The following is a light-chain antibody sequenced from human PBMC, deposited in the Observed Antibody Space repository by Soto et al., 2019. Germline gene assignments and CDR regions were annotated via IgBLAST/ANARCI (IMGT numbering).Light chain of an antibody. CDR3: QTRSNWPLT. CDR2: DTS. J-gene: IGKJ4*01. V-gene: IGKV3-11*01. CDR1: QSVGRN. Sequence: EIVLTQSPATLSLSPGERATLSCRTSQSVGRNLAWYQQKPGQAPRLLMYDTSNRATGIPARFSGSGSGTDFTRTINSLEPEDFGVYYCQTRSNWPLTCGGGTKVEIK.